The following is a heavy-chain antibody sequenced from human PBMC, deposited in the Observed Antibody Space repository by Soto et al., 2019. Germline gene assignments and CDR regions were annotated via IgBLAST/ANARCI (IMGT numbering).Heavy chain of an antibody. D-gene: IGHD4-4*01. CDR1: GGTITAYG. J-gene: IGHJ5*02. CDR2: IYPGDSDT. CDR3: ARRDSSHIYFAP. Sequence: PVVFQRIPCRVAGGTITAYGSGRVLQMPGKGLEWMGIIYPGDSDTKYSPSFEGQVTFSADKSISTAYLQWTSLKASDTAMYYCARRDSSHIYFAPWGQGTLVPVSS. V-gene: IGHV5-51*01.